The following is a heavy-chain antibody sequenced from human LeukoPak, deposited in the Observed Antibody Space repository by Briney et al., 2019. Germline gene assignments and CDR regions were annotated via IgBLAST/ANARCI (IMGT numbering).Heavy chain of an antibody. CDR2: ISYDGSNK. CDR3: ARDRSGIRSLDY. J-gene: IGHJ4*02. Sequence: GRSLRLSCAASGFTFSSYAMHWVRQAPGKGLEWVAVISYDGSNKYYADSVKGRFTISRDNSKNTLYLQMNSLRAEDTAVYYCARDRSGIRSLDYWGQGTLVTVSS. V-gene: IGHV3-30*04. CDR1: GFTFSSYA. D-gene: IGHD3-10*01.